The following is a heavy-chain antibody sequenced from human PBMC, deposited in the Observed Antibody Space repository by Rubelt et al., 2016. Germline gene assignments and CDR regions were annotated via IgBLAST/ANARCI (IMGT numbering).Heavy chain of an antibody. CDR1: AITFSTYG. D-gene: IGHD5-24*01. CDR2: IWYAGSLK. CDR3: VRDGYNFGMDC. Sequence: VELEQSGGGLVQPGGSLRLSCAASAITFSTYGMHWVRQAPGKGMEWVAIIWYAGSLKFYAGSVKGRFTVSRDNSKNTVYLQMNSLRAEDTALYDCVRDGYNFGMDCWGQGTLVTVSS. V-gene: IGHV3-33*01. J-gene: IGHJ4*02.